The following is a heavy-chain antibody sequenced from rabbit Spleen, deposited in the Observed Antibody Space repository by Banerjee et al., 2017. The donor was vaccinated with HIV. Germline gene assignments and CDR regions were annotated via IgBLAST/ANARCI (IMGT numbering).Heavy chain of an antibody. V-gene: IGHV1S45*01. Sequence: QEQVKESGGGLVQPGGSLTLTCKASGFPFSNKAVMCWVRQAPGKGLEWIACIYAGGGDSTYYASWAKGRFTISKTSSTTVTLQMTSLTAADTATYFCARDFDFWGQGTLVTVS. J-gene: IGHJ3*01. CDR2: IYAGGGDST. D-gene: IGHD2-1*01. CDR3: ARDFDF. CDR1: GFPFSNKAV.